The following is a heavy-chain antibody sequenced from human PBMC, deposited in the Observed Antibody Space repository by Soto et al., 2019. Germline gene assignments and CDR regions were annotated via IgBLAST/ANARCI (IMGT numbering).Heavy chain of an antibody. Sequence: GGSLRLSCAASGFTFSTYEMNWVRQAPGKGLEWVSYISGSGSSIYYADSVKGRFTISRDNAKNSLYLQMNGLRAEDTAVYYCERESDYDTFDNCGQGTLVTVST. J-gene: IGHJ4*02. D-gene: IGHD3-9*01. V-gene: IGHV3-48*03. CDR1: GFTFSTYE. CDR2: ISGSGSSI. CDR3: ERESDYDTFDN.